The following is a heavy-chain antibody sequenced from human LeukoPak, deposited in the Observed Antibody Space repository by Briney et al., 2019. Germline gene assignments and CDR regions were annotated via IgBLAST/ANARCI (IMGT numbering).Heavy chain of an antibody. CDR3: AKGLLRDLGYSSGWTPGYYFDY. J-gene: IGHJ4*02. Sequence: SETLSLTCTVSGYSISSGYYWGWIRQPPGQGLEWIGSIYHSGSTYYNPSLKSRVTISVDTSKNQFSLKLSSVTAADTAVYYCAKGLLRDLGYSSGWTPGYYFDYWGQGTLVTVSS. D-gene: IGHD6-19*01. CDR2: IYHSGST. V-gene: IGHV4-38-2*02. CDR1: GYSISSGYY.